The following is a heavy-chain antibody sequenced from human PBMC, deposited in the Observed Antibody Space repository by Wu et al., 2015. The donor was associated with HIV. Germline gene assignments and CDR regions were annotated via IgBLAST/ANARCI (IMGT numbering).Heavy chain of an antibody. CDR2: ISAYNDNK. Sequence: QVQLVQSGAEVKKPGASVRISCKASGYAFIRCGISWVRQAPGQGLEWLGWISAYNDNKRFAQKFQGRVTLTTDTSTSTGYMELRSLRSDDTAVYYCARVGCSPTSCWYYFDYWGQGTLVAVSS. J-gene: IGHJ4*02. V-gene: IGHV1-18*04. CDR3: ARVGCSPTSCWYYFDY. CDR1: GYAFIRCG. D-gene: IGHD2-2*01.